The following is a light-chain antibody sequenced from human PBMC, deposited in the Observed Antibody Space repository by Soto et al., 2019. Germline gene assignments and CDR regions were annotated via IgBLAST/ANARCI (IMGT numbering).Light chain of an antibody. Sequence: DIQMTQSPSSLSASFGDRVTMTCRASQGIGIYLAWFQQRPGNTPKLLIYAASTLQSGVPSRFSGSGSGTDFTLTMSCLQPEDVATYYCQKYNSAPLTFGGGTRVEIK. CDR2: AAS. CDR3: QKYNSAPLT. CDR1: QGIGIY. J-gene: IGKJ4*01. V-gene: IGKV1-27*01.